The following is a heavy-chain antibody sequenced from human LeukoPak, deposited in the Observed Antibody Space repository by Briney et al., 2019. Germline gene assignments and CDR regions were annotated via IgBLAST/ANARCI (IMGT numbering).Heavy chain of an antibody. V-gene: IGHV4-59*01. D-gene: IGHD3-10*01. CDR3: ARGRGSLTY. Sequence: PSETLSLTCTVSGGSISLYYWSWIRQPPGKGLEWIGYFYDTRSPKYNPSLERRVTISVDMPRNQFSLNLTSVTAADTAVYYCARGRGSLTYWGQGTLATVSS. J-gene: IGHJ4*02. CDR2: FYDTRSP. CDR1: GGSISLYY.